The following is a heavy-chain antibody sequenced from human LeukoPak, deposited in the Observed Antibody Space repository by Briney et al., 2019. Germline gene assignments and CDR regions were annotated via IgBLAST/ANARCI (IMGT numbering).Heavy chain of an antibody. CDR2: IYYSGST. D-gene: IGHD3-3*01. J-gene: IGHJ3*02. Sequence: SETLSLTCTVSGGSISSYYWSWIRQPPGKGLEWIGYIYYSGSTNYNPSLKSRVTISVDTSKNQFSLKLSSVTAADTAVYYCASYTIFGVVSDAFDIWGQGTMVTVSS. CDR1: GGSISSYY. V-gene: IGHV4-59*01. CDR3: ASYTIFGVVSDAFDI.